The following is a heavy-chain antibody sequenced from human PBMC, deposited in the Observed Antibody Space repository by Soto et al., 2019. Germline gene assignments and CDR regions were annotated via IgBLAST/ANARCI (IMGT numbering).Heavy chain of an antibody. V-gene: IGHV3-21*01. CDR1: GFTFSSYS. J-gene: IGHJ3*02. CDR3: ARDKSRGQLVPHDAFDI. Sequence: KPGGSLRLSCAASGFTFSSYSMNWVRQAPGKGLEWVSSISSSSSYIYYADSVKGRFTISRDNAKNSLYLQMNSLRAEDTAVYYCARDKSRGQLVPHDAFDIWGQGTMVTVSS. D-gene: IGHD6-6*01. CDR2: ISSSSSYI.